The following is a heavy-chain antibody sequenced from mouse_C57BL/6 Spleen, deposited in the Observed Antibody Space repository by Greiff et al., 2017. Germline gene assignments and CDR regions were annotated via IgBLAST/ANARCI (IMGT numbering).Heavy chain of an antibody. CDR3: ARGEGFDY. CDR1: GYTFTSYW. Sequence: QVQLQQSGAELAQPGASVKLSCKASGYTFTSYWMHWVKQRPGQGLEWIGYINPSSGYTKSNQKFKDKATLPADKSSSQAYMQLSSHTYEDSAVYYCARGEGFDYWGQGTTLTVSS. J-gene: IGHJ2*01. CDR2: INPSSGYT. V-gene: IGHV1-7*01.